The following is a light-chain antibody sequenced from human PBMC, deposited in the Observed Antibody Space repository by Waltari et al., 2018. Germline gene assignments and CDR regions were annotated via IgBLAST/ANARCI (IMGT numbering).Light chain of an antibody. CDR2: DVS. J-gene: IGLJ3*02. V-gene: IGLV2-11*01. CDR3: CSYAGRYTWV. CDR1: SSDVGGYNY. Sequence: QSALTQPRSVSGSPGQSVTISCTGTSSDVGGYNYVSWFQQHPGKAPKLKIHDVSKRPSGVPDRFSGSKSGNTASLTISGLQADDETDYYCCSYAGRYTWVFGGGTKLTVL.